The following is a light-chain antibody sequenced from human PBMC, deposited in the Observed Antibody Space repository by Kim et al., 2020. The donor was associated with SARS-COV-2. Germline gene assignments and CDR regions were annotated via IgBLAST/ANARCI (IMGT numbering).Light chain of an antibody. CDR1: SPNIGDHF. CDR3: ASWDNSLSAVV. CDR2: DDD. Sequence: QGVSMSCSGGSPNIGDHFVSCYQLLPGTAPKLLIYDDDKRPSGIPDRFSGSKSGTSATLDISGLQTGDEADYYCASWDNSLSAVVFGGGTQLTVL. V-gene: IGLV1-51*01. J-gene: IGLJ2*01.